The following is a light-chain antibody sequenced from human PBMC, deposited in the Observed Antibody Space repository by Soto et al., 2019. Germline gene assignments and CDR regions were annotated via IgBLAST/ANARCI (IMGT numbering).Light chain of an antibody. CDR3: QQYHNWPRT. CDR1: QSVSSN. CDR2: GAS. Sequence: EIVMTQSPATLSVSPGERATLSCRASQSVSSNLAWYQQKPGQAPRLLIAGASTRATGIPARFSGSGSGTEFTLTLSSLQSEDFAVYYCQQYHNWPRTFGQGTTLEIK. J-gene: IGKJ2*01. V-gene: IGKV3-15*01.